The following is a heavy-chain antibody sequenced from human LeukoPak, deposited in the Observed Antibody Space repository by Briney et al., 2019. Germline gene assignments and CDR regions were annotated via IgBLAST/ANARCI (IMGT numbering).Heavy chain of an antibody. CDR2: IYYSGST. V-gene: IGHV4-59*01. CDR1: GGSINSFY. D-gene: IGHD2-15*01. J-gene: IGHJ5*02. CDR3: ARDPGACSGGSCSRTSYWFDP. Sequence: SETLSLTCTVSGGSINSFYWSWIRQPPGKGLEWIGYIYYSGSTNYNPSLKSRVTISVDTSKNQFSLKLSSVTAADTAVYYCARDPGACSGGSCSRTSYWFDPWGQGTLVTVSS.